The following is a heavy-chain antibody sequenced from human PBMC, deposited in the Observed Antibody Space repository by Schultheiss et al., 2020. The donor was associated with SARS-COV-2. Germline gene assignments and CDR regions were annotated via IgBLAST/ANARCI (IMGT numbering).Heavy chain of an antibody. J-gene: IGHJ5*02. D-gene: IGHD3-10*01. CDR3: AHATRGWFDP. CDR1: GFTFSSYA. Sequence: LRLSCAASGFTFSSYAMSWVRQAPGKGLEWLAHIFSNDEKSYSTSLKSRLTISKDTSKSQVVLTMTNMDPVDTATYYCAHATRGWFDPWGQGTLVTVSS. CDR2: IFSNDEK. V-gene: IGHV2-26*01.